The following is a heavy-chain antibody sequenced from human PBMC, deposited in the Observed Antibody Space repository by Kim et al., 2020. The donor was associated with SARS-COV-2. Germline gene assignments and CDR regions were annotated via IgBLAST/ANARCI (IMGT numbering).Heavy chain of an antibody. CDR2: IYGGGST. CDR1: GFTVSNTY. V-gene: IGHV3-66*01. J-gene: IGHJ4*02. CDR3: AREPSTYFDY. Sequence: GGSLRLSCVVSGFTVSNTYMSWVRQAPGKGLEWVSIIYGGGSTYYSDTVKGRFTISRDDSKNTVYLQGNSLRAEDTAVYFCAREPSTYFDYGGQGTLVTVPS.